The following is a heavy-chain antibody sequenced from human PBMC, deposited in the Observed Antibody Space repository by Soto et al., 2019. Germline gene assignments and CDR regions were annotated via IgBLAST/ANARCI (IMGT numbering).Heavy chain of an antibody. CDR3: ATSQKGYNWNYFDH. D-gene: IGHD1-20*01. CDR1: GYSISSGYY. CDR2: VFYTGFT. Sequence: SGTLSLTCAVSGYSISSGYYWGWTRQPPGKGLEWIGSVFYTGFTSYNPSLESRVSVSVDTSKNQFSLKVSGVSAADTAVYYCATSQKGYNWNYFDHWGQVALVTVSS. J-gene: IGHJ4*02. V-gene: IGHV4-38-2*01.